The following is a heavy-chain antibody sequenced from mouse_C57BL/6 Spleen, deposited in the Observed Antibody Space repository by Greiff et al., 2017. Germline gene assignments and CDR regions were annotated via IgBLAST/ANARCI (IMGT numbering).Heavy chain of an antibody. Sequence: QVQLKESGAELVRPGSSVKLSCKASGYTFTSYWMHWVKQRPIQGLEWIGNIDPSDSETHYNQKFKDKATLTVDKSSSTAYMQLSSLTSEDSAVYYCAREGLRLDYWGQGTTLTVSS. CDR2: IDPSDSET. D-gene: IGHD2-4*01. CDR3: AREGLRLDY. CDR1: GYTFTSYW. J-gene: IGHJ2*01. V-gene: IGHV1-52*01.